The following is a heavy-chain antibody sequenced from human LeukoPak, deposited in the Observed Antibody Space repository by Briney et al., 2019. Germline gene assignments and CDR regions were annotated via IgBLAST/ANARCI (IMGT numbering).Heavy chain of an antibody. J-gene: IGHJ4*02. CDR1: GFTFSSYA. CDR2: ISGSGGST. V-gene: IGHV3-23*01. CDR3: AKRRSSYGSGSYHFDY. D-gene: IGHD3-10*01. Sequence: GGSLRLSCAASGFTFSSYAMSWVRQAPGKGLEWVSAISGSGGSTYYVDSVKGRFTISRDNSKNALYLQMNSLRAEDTAVYYCAKRRSSYGSGSYHFDYWGQGTLVTVSS.